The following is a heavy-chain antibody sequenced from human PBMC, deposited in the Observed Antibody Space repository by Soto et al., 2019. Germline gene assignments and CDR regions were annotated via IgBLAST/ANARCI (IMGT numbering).Heavy chain of an antibody. Sequence: EVQLVESGGGLVQPGGSLRLSCAASGFTFSSYSMNWVRQAPGKGLEWVSYISRDSGAMYYEDSVKGRFTISRDNAKNSMYLQMHTLIDEDTAVYDCARDYDYCMDVWGQGTTFTGYS. CDR1: GFTFSSYS. CDR3: ARDYDYCMDV. V-gene: IGHV3-48*02. J-gene: IGHJ6*02. CDR2: ISRDSGAM.